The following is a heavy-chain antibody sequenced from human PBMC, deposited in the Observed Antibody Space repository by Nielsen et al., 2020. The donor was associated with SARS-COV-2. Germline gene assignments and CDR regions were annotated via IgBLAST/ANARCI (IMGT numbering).Heavy chain of an antibody. Sequence: GGSLRLSCAASGFTVSSNYMTWVRQAPGKGPECLSVIFSGGTTTYADSVKGRFTISRDISKNMLYLQMNSLRAEDTAVYYCARGPLSIASWGQGSLVTVSS. CDR2: IFSGGTT. CDR1: GFTVSSNY. V-gene: IGHV3-66*01. CDR3: ARGPLSIAS. J-gene: IGHJ5*01.